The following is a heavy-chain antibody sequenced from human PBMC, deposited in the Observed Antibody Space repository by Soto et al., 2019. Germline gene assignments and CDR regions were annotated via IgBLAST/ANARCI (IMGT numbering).Heavy chain of an antibody. CDR1: GFTFDDYA. Sequence: PGGSQRLSCAASGFTFDDYARHWVRQAPGKGLEWVSGISWNSGSIGYADSVKGRFTISRDNAKNSLYLQMNSLRAEDTALYYCAKSVSPSPDAPLWDYWGQGTLVTVSS. D-gene: IGHD1-20*01. CDR2: ISWNSGSI. V-gene: IGHV3-9*01. J-gene: IGHJ4*02. CDR3: AKSVSPSPDAPLWDY.